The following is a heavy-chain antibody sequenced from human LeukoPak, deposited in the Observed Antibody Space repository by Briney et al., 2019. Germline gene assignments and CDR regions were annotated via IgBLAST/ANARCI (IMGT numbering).Heavy chain of an antibody. D-gene: IGHD6-19*01. CDR1: GGSITSGSYY. Sequence: SETLSLTCTVSGGSITSGSYYWSWIRQPAGKGLEWIGRIYTSGSTNYNPSLKSRVTISVDTSKNQFSLKLSSVTAADTAVYYCARPAVAGTSPDWYFDLWGRGTLVTVSS. J-gene: IGHJ2*01. CDR3: ARPAVAGTSPDWYFDL. V-gene: IGHV4-61*02. CDR2: IYTSGST.